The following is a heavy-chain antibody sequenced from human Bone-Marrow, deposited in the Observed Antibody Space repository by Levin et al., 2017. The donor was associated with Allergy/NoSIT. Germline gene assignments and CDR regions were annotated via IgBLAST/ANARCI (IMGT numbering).Heavy chain of an antibody. CDR1: GGSISSGGYY. CDR2: IYYSGST. D-gene: IGHD5-12*01. V-gene: IGHV4-31*03. J-gene: IGHJ4*02. Sequence: SETLSLTCTVSGGSISSGGYYWSWIRQHPGKGLEWIGYIYYSGSTYYNPSLKSRVTISVDTSKNQFSLKLSSVTAADTAVYYCAAERYSGYDPQLGTFDYWGQGTLVTVSS. CDR3: AAERYSGYDPQLGTFDY.